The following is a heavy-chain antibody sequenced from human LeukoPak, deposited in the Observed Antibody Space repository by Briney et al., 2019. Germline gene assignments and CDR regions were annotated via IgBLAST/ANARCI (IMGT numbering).Heavy chain of an antibody. CDR3: ARDKRRDDFWSGYYKAGLYFDL. V-gene: IGHV3-11*04. Sequence: PGGSLRLSCAASGFTFSDYYMSWIRQAPGKGLEWVSYISSSGSTIYYADSVKGRFTISRDNAKNSLYLQMNSLRAEDTAVYYCARDKRRDDFWSGYYKAGLYFDLWGRGTLVTVSS. D-gene: IGHD3-3*01. J-gene: IGHJ2*01. CDR1: GFTFSDYY. CDR2: ISSSGSTI.